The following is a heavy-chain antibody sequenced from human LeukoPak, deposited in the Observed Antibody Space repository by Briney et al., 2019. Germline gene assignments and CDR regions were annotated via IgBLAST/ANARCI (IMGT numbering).Heavy chain of an antibody. J-gene: IGHJ3*02. CDR1: GFTFSSYG. V-gene: IGHV3-30*03. D-gene: IGHD3-9*01. CDR3: ARGRGALRYFDWLPNDAFDI. Sequence: GGSLRLSCAASGFTFSSYGMHWVRQAPGKGLEWVAVISYDGSNKYYADSVKGRFTISRDNSKNTLYLQMNSLRAEDTAVYYCARGRGALRYFDWLPNDAFDIWGQGTMVTVSS. CDR2: ISYDGSNK.